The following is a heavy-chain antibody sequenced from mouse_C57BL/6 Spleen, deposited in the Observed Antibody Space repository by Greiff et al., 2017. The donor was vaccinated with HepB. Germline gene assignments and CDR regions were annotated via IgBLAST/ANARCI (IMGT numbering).Heavy chain of an antibody. J-gene: IGHJ2*01. CDR3: ARRDYGSSWWSYFDY. CDR2: IDPSDSYT. D-gene: IGHD1-1*01. Sequence: QVQLQQPGAELVMPGASVKLSCKASGYTFTSYWMHWVKQRPGQGLEWIGEIDPSDSYTNYNQKFKGKSTLTVDKSSSTAYMQLSSLTSEDSAVYYCARRDYGSSWWSYFDYWGQGTTLTVSS. CDR1: GYTFTSYW. V-gene: IGHV1-69*01.